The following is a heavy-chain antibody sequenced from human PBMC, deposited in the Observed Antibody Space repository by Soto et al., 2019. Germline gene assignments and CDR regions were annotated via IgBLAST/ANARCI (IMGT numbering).Heavy chain of an antibody. J-gene: IGHJ4*02. CDR1: GGSFSGYY. Sequence: SETLSLTCAVYGGSFSGYYWSCIRQPPGKGLEWIGEINHSGSTNYNPSLKSRVTISVDTSKNQFSLKLSSVTAADTAVYYCASFHSGSYYGVYWGQGTMVTVSS. CDR3: ASFHSGSYYGVY. D-gene: IGHD1-26*01. CDR2: INHSGST. V-gene: IGHV4-34*01.